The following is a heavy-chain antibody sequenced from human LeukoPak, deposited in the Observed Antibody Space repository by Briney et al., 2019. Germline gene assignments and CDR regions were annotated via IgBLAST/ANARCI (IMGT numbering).Heavy chain of an antibody. CDR1: DDSITTYY. D-gene: IGHD6-19*01. J-gene: IGHJ4*02. CDR2: IFYSGST. CDR3: ARAKKSVAGFFDY. Sequence: PSETLSLTCTVSDDSITTYYWSWVRQPPGKGLERIGYIFYSGSTNYNPSLKSRVSISIDTSKNQLSLKLSSVTAADTAVYYCARAKKSVAGFFDYRGQGSLVIVSS. V-gene: IGHV4-59*01.